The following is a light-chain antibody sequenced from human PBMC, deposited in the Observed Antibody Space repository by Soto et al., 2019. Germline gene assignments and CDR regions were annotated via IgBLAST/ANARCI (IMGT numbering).Light chain of an antibody. CDR2: DVL. CDR1: SSDVGGYNY. Sequence: QSALTQPRSVSGSPGQSVTISCTGTSSDVGGYNYVSWYQQHPGKAPKLIIYDVLKRPSGVPDRFSGSKSGNTASLTISGLQDEDEADYYCCSYAGSYTGVFGGGTKLTVL. CDR3: CSYAGSYTGV. J-gene: IGLJ3*02. V-gene: IGLV2-11*01.